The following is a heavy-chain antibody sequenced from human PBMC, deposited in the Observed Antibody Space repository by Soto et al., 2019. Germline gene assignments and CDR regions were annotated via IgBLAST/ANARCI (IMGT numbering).Heavy chain of an antibody. CDR2: IWYDGSNK. J-gene: IGHJ6*02. D-gene: IGHD2-8*01. V-gene: IGHV3-33*01. CDR3: ARDDIVLMVYAAYYYYYGMDV. CDR1: GFTFSSYG. Sequence: GGSLRLSCAASGFTFSSYGMHWVRQAPGKGLEWVAVIWYDGSNKYYADSVKGRFTISRDNSKNTLYLQMNSLRAEDTAVYYCARDDIVLMVYAAYYYYYGMDVWGQGTTVTVSS.